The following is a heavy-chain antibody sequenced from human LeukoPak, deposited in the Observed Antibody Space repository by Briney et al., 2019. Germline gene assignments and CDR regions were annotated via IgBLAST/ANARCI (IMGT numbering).Heavy chain of an antibody. CDR3: AREVLDCSSTSCPFDY. CDR2: INPNSGGT. Sequence: ASVKVSCKASGYTFTGYYMHWVRQAPGQGLEWMGWINPNSGGTNYAQKFQGRVTMTRDTSISTAYMELSGLRSDDTAVHYCAREVLDCSSTSCPFDYWGQGTLVTVSS. CDR1: GYTFTGYY. D-gene: IGHD2-2*01. J-gene: IGHJ4*02. V-gene: IGHV1-2*02.